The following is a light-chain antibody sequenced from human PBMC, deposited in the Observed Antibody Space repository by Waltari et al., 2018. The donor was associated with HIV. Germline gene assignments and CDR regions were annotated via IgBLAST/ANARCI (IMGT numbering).Light chain of an antibody. Sequence: QSALTQPASVSGSHGQSITISCTGTSSAVGDYNYVSWYQQHPGKAPKLIIYDVSNRPSGVSNRFSGSKSGNTASLTISGLQTEDEADYYCSSYTSSSTRVFGTGTKVTVL. J-gene: IGLJ1*01. V-gene: IGLV2-14*01. CDR3: SSYTSSSTRV. CDR1: SSAVGDYNY. CDR2: DVS.